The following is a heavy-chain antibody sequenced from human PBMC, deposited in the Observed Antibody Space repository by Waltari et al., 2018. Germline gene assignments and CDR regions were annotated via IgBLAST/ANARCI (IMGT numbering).Heavy chain of an antibody. CDR2: IRSKTYGETR. CDR3: VRGMRGYDY. Sequence: EVQVVESGGDLVQPGQSLRLSCTTSGFTFGAYGLSWVRQAPGKGLEWVSIIRSKTYGETREYAASVKGRFSISRDDSKRIVYLEMNSLQSEDTAIYFCVRGMRGYDYWGQGTRVTVSS. J-gene: IGHJ4*02. CDR1: GFTFGAYG. V-gene: IGHV3-49*04. D-gene: IGHD3-3*01.